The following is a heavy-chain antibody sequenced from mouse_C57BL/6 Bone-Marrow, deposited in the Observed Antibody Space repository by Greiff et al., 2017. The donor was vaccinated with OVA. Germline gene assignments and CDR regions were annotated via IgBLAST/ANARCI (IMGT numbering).Heavy chain of an antibody. J-gene: IGHJ4*01. CDR2: ISNGGGST. CDR3: ARLSTMVTMGAMDY. D-gene: IGHD2-2*01. V-gene: IGHV5-12*01. Sequence: EVKLVESGGGLVQPGGSLKLSCAASGFTFSDYYMYWVRQTPEKRLEWVAYISNGGGSTYSPDTVKGRFTISRDNAKNTLYLQMSRLKSDDTAMYYCARLSTMVTMGAMDYWGQGTSVTVSS. CDR1: GFTFSDYY.